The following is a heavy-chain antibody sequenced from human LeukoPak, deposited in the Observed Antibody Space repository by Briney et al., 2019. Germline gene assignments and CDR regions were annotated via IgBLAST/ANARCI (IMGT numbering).Heavy chain of an antibody. Sequence: GGSLRLSCAASGFTLSTYWMHWVRQAPGKGLVWVSRINGDGSITTYADSVKGRFTISRDDAKNTLYLQMNSLRAEDTAVYYCASDIGDWGQGTLVTVSS. V-gene: IGHV3-74*01. D-gene: IGHD3-10*01. CDR3: ASDIGD. CDR1: GFTLSTYW. CDR2: INGDGSIT. J-gene: IGHJ4*02.